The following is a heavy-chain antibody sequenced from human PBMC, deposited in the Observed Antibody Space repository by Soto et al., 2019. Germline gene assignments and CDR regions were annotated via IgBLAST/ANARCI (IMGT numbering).Heavy chain of an antibody. CDR1: GYSFTSYW. V-gene: IGHV5-51*01. Sequence: PGESLKISCKGSGYSFTSYWIGWVLQMPGKGLEWMGIIYPGDSDTRYSPSFQGQVTISADKSISTAYLQWSSLKASDTAMYYCAICWGRGGTGYSYGMDVSGPAPIVTVLL. J-gene: IGHJ6*02. CDR2: IYPGDSDT. D-gene: IGHD3-10*01. CDR3: AICWGRGGTGYSYGMDV.